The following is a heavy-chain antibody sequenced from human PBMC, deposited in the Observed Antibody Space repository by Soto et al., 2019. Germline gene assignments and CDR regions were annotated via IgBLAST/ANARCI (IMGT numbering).Heavy chain of an antibody. CDR2: ISAYNGNT. CDR1: GYTFTSYG. J-gene: IGHJ4*02. Sequence: GASVKVSCKASGYTFTSYGISWVRQAPGQGLEWMGWISAYNGNTNYAQKLQGRVTMTTDTSTSTAYMELRSLRSDDTAVYYCARFMAVTTPSTPLDYWGQGTLVTVSS. D-gene: IGHD4-17*01. V-gene: IGHV1-18*04. CDR3: ARFMAVTTPSTPLDY.